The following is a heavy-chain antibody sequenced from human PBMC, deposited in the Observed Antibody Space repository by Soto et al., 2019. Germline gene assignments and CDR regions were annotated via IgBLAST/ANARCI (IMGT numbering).Heavy chain of an antibody. CDR3: AKDSSVSRNDYGDYGEPYGYYFDY. D-gene: IGHD4-17*01. Sequence: EVQLLESGGGLVQPGGSLRLSCAASGFTFSSYAMSWVRQAPGKGLEWVSAISGSGGRTYYADSVKGRFTISRDNSKNSLYLQMNSVRAEDTAVYYCAKDSSVSRNDYGDYGEPYGYYFDYWGQGTLVTVSS. J-gene: IGHJ4*02. V-gene: IGHV3-23*01. CDR1: GFTFSSYA. CDR2: ISGSGGRT.